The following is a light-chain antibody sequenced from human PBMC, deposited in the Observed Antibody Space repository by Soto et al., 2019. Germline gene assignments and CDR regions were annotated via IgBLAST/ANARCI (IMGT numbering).Light chain of an antibody. Sequence: QSALTQPASVSGSPGQSITFSCTGTSSDIGVYNYVSWYQQHPGKAPKLMIYEVNNRPSGVSNRFSGSKSGNTASLTISGLQAEDEADYYCSSYTITSTLVIFGGGTKLTVL. J-gene: IGLJ2*01. CDR2: EVN. CDR3: SSYTITSTLVI. V-gene: IGLV2-14*01. CDR1: SSDIGVYNY.